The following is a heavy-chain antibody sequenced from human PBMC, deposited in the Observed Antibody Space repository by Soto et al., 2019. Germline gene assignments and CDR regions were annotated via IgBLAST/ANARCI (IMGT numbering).Heavy chain of an antibody. CDR3: ARGGYYYDSSAPLDY. Sequence: QVQLVQSGAEVKKPGSSVKVSCKASGGTFSSYTISWVRQAPGQGLEWMGRIIPILGIANYAQKFQGRVTITADKSTITAYMELSSLRSEDTAVYYCARGGYYYDSSAPLDYWGQGTLVTVSS. CDR1: GGTFSSYT. CDR2: IIPILGIA. D-gene: IGHD3-22*01. V-gene: IGHV1-69*02. J-gene: IGHJ4*02.